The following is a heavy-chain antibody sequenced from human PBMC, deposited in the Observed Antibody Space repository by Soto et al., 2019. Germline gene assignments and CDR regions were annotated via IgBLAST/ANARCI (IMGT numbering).Heavy chain of an antibody. V-gene: IGHV4-34*01. J-gene: IGHJ4*02. CDR3: AGTYYDFWSGYPTRSFDY. CDR2: INHSGST. Sequence: PSETLSLTCAVYGGSFSGYYWSWIRQPPGKGLEWIGEINHSGSTNYNPSLKSRVTISVDTSKNQFSLKLSSVTAADTAVYYCAGTYYDFWSGYPTRSFDYWGQGTLVTVSS. D-gene: IGHD3-3*01. CDR1: GGSFSGYY.